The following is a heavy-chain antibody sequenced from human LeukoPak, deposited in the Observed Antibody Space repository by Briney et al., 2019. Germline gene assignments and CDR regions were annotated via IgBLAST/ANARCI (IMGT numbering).Heavy chain of an antibody. V-gene: IGHV1-2*04. D-gene: IGHD3-22*01. J-gene: IGHJ6*03. CDR3: ARDLPYDSSGYNSYYYYMDV. CDR1: GYTFTGYY. CDR2: INPNSGGT. Sequence: ASVKVSCKASGYTFTGYYMHWVRQAPGQGLEWMGWINPNSGGTNYAQKFQGWVTMTRDTSISTAYMELSRLRSDDTAVYYCARDLPYDSSGYNSYYYYMDVWGKGATVTVSS.